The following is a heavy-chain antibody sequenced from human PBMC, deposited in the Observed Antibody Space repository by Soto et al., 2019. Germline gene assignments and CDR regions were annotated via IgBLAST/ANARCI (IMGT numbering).Heavy chain of an antibody. CDR2: IYYSGST. Sequence: SETLSLTCTVSGGSISSSSYYWGWIRQPPGKGLEWIGSIYYSGSTYYNPSLKSRVTISVDTSKNQFSLKLSSVTAADTAVYYCARYVIVVVPAAIDYWGQGTLVTVSS. D-gene: IGHD2-2*01. CDR3: ARYVIVVVPAAIDY. V-gene: IGHV4-39*01. J-gene: IGHJ4*02. CDR1: GGSISSSSYY.